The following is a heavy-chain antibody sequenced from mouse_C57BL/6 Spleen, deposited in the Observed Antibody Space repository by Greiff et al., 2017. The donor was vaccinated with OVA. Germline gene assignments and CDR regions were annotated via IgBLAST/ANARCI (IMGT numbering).Heavy chain of an antibody. CDR2: IHPNSGST. D-gene: IGHD1-1*01. Sequence: QVQLQQPGAELVKPGASVKLSCKASGYTFTSYWMHWVKQRPGQGLEWIGMIHPNSGSTNYNEKFKSKATLTVDKSSSTAYMQLSSLTSVDSAVYSVANSRSSFYSMDYWGQGTSVTVSS. CDR3: ANSRSSFYSMDY. J-gene: IGHJ4*01. V-gene: IGHV1-64*01. CDR1: GYTFTSYW.